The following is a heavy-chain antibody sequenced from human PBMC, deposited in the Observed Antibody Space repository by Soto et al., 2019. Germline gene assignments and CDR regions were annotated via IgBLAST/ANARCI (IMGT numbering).Heavy chain of an antibody. V-gene: IGHV3-48*02. CDR3: ARTKWEPGIYYYYGMDV. CDR1: GFTFSSYS. J-gene: IGHJ6*02. D-gene: IGHD1-26*01. CDR2: ISSSSSTI. Sequence: VQLVESGGGLVQPGGSLRLSCAASGFTFSSYSMNWVRQAPGKGLEWVSYISSSSSTIYYADSVKGRFTISRDNAKNSLYLQMNSLRDEDTAVYYCARTKWEPGIYYYYGMDVWGQGTTVTVSS.